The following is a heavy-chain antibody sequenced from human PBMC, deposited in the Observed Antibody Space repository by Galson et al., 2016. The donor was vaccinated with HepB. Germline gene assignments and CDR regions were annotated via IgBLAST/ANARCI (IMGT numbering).Heavy chain of an antibody. CDR1: GFAFSDYY. D-gene: IGHD3-3*01. V-gene: IGHV3-11*04. CDR3: ARGPTLRSLEWVFDS. CDR2: IAGSSSTI. J-gene: IGHJ5*01. Sequence: SLRLSCAASGFAFSDYYMSWIRQAPGKGLEWISYIAGSSSTIYHSDSVKGRFTVSRDNAKNSLFLHMASLRVEDTAVYYCARGPTLRSLEWVFDSWGQGIVVSVSS.